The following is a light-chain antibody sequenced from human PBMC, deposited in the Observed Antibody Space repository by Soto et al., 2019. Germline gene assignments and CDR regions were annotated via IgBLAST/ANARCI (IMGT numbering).Light chain of an antibody. CDR2: EVN. CDR3: SSYAGINNLGV. Sequence: QSVLTQPPSASGSPGQSVTISCTGTSSDVGGYKYVSWYQQHPGKAPKLTIFEVNKRPSGVPDRFSGSKSGNTASLTVSGLQAEDEADYYCSSYAGINNLGVFGTGTKLTVL. J-gene: IGLJ1*01. CDR1: SSDVGGYKY. V-gene: IGLV2-8*01.